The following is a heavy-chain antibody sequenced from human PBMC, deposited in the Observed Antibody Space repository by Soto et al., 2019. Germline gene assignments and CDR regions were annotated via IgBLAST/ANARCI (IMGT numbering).Heavy chain of an antibody. Sequence: QVQLVQSGAEVKKPGSSVKVSCKASGGTFSSYAISWVRQAPGQGLEWMGGIIPIFGTANYAQKFQGRVTIXXDXSXXTAYMELSSLRSEDTAVYYCAMSPPYCSGGSCYLDWGQGTLVTVSS. CDR3: AMSPPYCSGGSCYLD. CDR1: GGTFSSYA. D-gene: IGHD2-15*01. CDR2: IIPIFGTA. V-gene: IGHV1-69*12. J-gene: IGHJ4*02.